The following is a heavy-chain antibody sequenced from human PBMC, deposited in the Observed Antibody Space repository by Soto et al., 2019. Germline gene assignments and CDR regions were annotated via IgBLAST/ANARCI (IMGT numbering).Heavy chain of an antibody. CDR3: ARVPITGIDWGTSVDY. J-gene: IGHJ4*02. CDR2: IYDSEST. D-gene: IGHD1-20*01. V-gene: IGHV4-31*03. Sequence: PSETLSLTCTVSGGSIRSGGYYWSWIRQHPGKGLEWIGYIYDSESTYYNPSLKSRVTISVDTSKNQFSLRLSSVTGADTAVYYCARVPITGIDWGTSVDYWGQGTLVTVSS. CDR1: GGSIRSGGYY.